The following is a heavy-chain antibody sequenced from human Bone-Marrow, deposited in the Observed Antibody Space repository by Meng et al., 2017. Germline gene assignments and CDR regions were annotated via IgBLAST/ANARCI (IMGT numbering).Heavy chain of an antibody. CDR1: GFTFSSYA. CDR2: ISYDGSNK. J-gene: IGHJ4*02. CDR3: ARDSDLLDY. Sequence: QVRLVEAGGGVVQPGRSLRLSCAASGFTFSSYAMHWVRQAPGKGLEWVAVISYDGSNKYYADSVKGRFTISRDNSKNTLYLQMNSLRAEDTAVYYCARDSDLLDYWGQGTLVTVSS. V-gene: IGHV3-30*04.